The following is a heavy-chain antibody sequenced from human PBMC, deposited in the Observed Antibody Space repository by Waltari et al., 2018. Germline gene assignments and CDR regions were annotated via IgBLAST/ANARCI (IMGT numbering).Heavy chain of an antibody. Sequence: QLPLQESGPGLVKPSETLSLTCSVSGDSISSSRYYWGWIRQSPGKGLEGIGSIYYSWSIYYNPTLQSRVTISGDTSKNQFSLNLRSVTAADTAIYYCARHWKRNGYRFDPWGQGTRVNVSS. V-gene: IGHV4-39*01. J-gene: IGHJ5*02. CDR3: ARHWKRNGYRFDP. CDR1: GDSISSSRYY. CDR2: IYYSWSI. D-gene: IGHD5-12*01.